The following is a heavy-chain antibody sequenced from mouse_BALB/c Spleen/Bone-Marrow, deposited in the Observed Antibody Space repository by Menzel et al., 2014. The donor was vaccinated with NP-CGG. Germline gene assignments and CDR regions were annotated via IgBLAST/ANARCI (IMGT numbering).Heavy chain of an antibody. V-gene: IGHV1-14*01. CDR3: ARSLYGYDWYFDV. CDR1: GYTFTSYV. Sequence: LKECGPELVKPGASVKMSCKASGYTFTSYVVHWVKQKPGQGLEWIGNINPYNDDTMYNEKFKGKATLTSDKSSSTAYMELSSLTSEDSAVYYCARSLYGYDWYFDVWGAGTTVTVSS. D-gene: IGHD2-2*01. CDR2: INPYNDDT. J-gene: IGHJ1*01.